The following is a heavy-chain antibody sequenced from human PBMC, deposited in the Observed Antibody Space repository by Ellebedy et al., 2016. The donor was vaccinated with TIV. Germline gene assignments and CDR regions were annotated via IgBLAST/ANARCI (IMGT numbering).Heavy chain of an antibody. CDR3: ARALVMAGTYYFDY. J-gene: IGHJ4*02. CDR1: GFTVSSNY. V-gene: IGHV3-66*01. D-gene: IGHD1-1*01. CDR2: IYSGGST. Sequence: GGSLRLSCAASGFTVSSNYMSWVRQAPGKGLEWVSVIYSGGSTYYAGSVKGRFTISRDNSKNTLYLQMNSLRAEDTAVYYCARALVMAGTYYFDYWGQGTLVTVSS.